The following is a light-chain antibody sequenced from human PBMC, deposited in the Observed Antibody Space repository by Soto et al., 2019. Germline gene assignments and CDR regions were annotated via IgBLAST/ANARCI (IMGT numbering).Light chain of an antibody. V-gene: IGLV1-40*01. CDR2: GNI. CDR1: SSNIGAGYD. J-gene: IGLJ1*01. CDR3: QSYDSTLSARYV. Sequence: SVLTHPPSVSGAPGQRVTISCTGSSSNIGAGYDVHWYQQRPGTAPKLPIFGNINRPSGVPDRFSGSKSGTSAPLAITGLQAEDEGDYYCQSYDSTLSARYVFGTGTKVTVL.